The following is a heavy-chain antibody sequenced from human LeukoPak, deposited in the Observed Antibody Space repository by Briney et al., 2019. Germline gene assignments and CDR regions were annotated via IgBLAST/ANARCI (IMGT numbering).Heavy chain of an antibody. V-gene: IGHV3-53*01. J-gene: IGHJ4*02. Sequence: GGSLRLSCAASGFTFRSYEMNWVRQAPGKGLEWVSVFYSGAPTSYADSVKGRFTISRDKSKDTLYLQMNSLRADDTAVYYCARVEADSGVLDYWGQGTLVTVSS. D-gene: IGHD4-17*01. CDR1: GFTFRSYE. CDR3: ARVEADSGVLDY. CDR2: FYSGAPT.